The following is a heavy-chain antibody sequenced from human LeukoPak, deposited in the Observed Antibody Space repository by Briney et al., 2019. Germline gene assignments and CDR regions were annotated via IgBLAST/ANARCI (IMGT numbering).Heavy chain of an antibody. CDR2: IQYDGSNA. CDR3: AKDRCSNGVGCYYYYKDV. J-gene: IGHJ6*03. CDR1: GFTFSSYG. V-gene: IGHV3-30*02. Sequence: PGGSLRLSCAASGFTFSSYGMHWVRQAPGKGLEWVAYIQYDGSNAQYADSVKGRFSISRDSSKNILYLQMNSLRAEDTAVYYCAKDRCSNGVGCYYYYKDVWGKGTTVTISS. D-gene: IGHD2-8*01.